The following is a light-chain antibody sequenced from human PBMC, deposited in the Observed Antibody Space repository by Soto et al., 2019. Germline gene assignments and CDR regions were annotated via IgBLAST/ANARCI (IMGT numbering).Light chain of an antibody. CDR1: RSDIGTNY. J-gene: IGLJ1*01. CDR3: ASWDDSLNGPV. Sequence: QSVLTQPPSASLTPGQRVVISCSGSRSDIGTNYVYWYQQVPGTAPKLLIYSNDQRPSGVPDRYSASKSGTSASLAISGLRSEDESDYYCASWDDSLNGPVFGTGTKVTVL. V-gene: IGLV1-47*02. CDR2: SND.